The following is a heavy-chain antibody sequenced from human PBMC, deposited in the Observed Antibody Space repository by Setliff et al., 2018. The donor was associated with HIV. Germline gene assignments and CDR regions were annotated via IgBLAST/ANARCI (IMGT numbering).Heavy chain of an antibody. V-gene: IGHV1-2*02. D-gene: IGHD6-13*01. CDR2: INPNSGGT. CDR3: ARADSSNWYHVDY. J-gene: IGHJ4*02. CDR1: GYTFTGNY. Sequence: ASVKVSCKASGYTFTGNYIHWVRQAPGQGLEWMGWINPNSGGTNYEQKFQGRVTMTRDTSISTAYMELSRLRSDDTAVYYCARADSSNWYHVDYWGQGTLVTVSS.